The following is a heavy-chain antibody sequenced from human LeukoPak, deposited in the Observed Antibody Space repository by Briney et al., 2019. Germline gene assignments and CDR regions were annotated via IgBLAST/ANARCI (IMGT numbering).Heavy chain of an antibody. J-gene: IGHJ5*02. CDR3: ARVSADFWSGYEPNWFDP. Sequence: SETLSLTCTVSGGSISSGGYYWSWIRQHPGKGLEWIGYIYYSGSTNYNPSLKSRVTISVDTSKNQFSLKLSSVTAAGTAVYYCARVSADFWSGYEPNWFDPWGQGTLVTVSS. CDR2: IYYSGST. D-gene: IGHD3-3*01. CDR1: GGSISSGGYY. V-gene: IGHV4-61*08.